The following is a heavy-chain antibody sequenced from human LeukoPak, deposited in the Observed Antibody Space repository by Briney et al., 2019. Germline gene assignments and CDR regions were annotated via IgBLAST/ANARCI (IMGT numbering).Heavy chain of an antibody. CDR1: GGSFSGYY. CDR2: INHSGST. Sequence: KPSETLSLTCAVYGGSFSGYYWSWIRQPPGKGLEWIGEINHSGSTNYNPSLKSRVTISVDTSKNQFSLKLSSVTVADTAVYYCARGYSSSGNLIDYWGQGTLVTVSS. J-gene: IGHJ4*02. D-gene: IGHD6-13*01. CDR3: ARGYSSSGNLIDY. V-gene: IGHV4-34*01.